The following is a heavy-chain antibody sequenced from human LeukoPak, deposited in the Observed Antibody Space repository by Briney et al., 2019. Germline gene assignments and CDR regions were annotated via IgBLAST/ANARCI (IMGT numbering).Heavy chain of an antibody. CDR1: GFTFSSFA. J-gene: IGHJ4*02. D-gene: IGHD2-2*01. CDR3: VRGCSCTCYRFDY. V-gene: IGHV3-23*01. Sequence: PGGSLRLSCAASGFTFSSFALSWVRQAPGKGLEWVSSISGSGGSTSYADSVKGRFTISRDISTNTLYLQMNSLRAEDTAIYYCVRGCSCTCYRFDYWGQGTLVTVSS. CDR2: ISGSGGST.